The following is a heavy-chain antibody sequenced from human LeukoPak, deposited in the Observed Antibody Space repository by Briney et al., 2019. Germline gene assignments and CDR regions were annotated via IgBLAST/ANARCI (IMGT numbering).Heavy chain of an antibody. CDR3: ARSFYYYGADALDI. D-gene: IGHD3-10*01. CDR2: IYYSGST. V-gene: IGHV4-59*01. J-gene: IGHJ3*02. CDR1: GGSISSYY. Sequence: SETLSLTCTVSGGSISSYYWSWIRQPPGKGLEWIGYIYYSGSTNYNPSLKSRVTISVDTSKNQFSPKLTSVSAADTAVYYCARSFYYYGADALDIWGQGTKVTVSS.